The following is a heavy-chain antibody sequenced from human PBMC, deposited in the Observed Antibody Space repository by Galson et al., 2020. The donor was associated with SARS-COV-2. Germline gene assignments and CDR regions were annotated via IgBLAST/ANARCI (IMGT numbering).Heavy chain of an antibody. CDR1: GYTFTKYG. Sequence: ASVKVSCKASGYTFTKYGMSWVRQAPGQGLEWMGWISGDNGDTNYAQKFQGRVTMTTDTSTSTGSMELRRLRSDDTAVYYCARDSGTTTGTTIIDYWGQGTLVTVSS. CDR2: ISGDNGDT. V-gene: IGHV1-18*04. D-gene: IGHD1-1*01. CDR3: ARDSGTTTGTTIIDY. J-gene: IGHJ4*02.